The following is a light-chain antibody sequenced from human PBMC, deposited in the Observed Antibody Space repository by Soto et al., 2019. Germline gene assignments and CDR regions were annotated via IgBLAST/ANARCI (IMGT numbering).Light chain of an antibody. Sequence: QSVLTQPPSASGTPGQKVTISCSGTTSDIGSNTIHWYRHLPGSGPTLVVFNNDQRPSGVPDRISAAKSDTSASPAISGPQSADEADYSSAACDPNLKEYVFGTATKV. J-gene: IGLJ1*01. CDR1: TSDIGSNT. CDR2: NND. CDR3: AACDPNLKEYV. V-gene: IGLV1-44*01.